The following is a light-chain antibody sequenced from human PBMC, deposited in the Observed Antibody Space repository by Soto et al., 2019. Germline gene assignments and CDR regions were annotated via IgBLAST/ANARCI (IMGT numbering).Light chain of an antibody. V-gene: IGLV2-14*01. Sequence: QSALTQPASVSGSPGQSITISCTGTSSDVGDYNYVSWYQQHPGTAPKLMLYDVSNRPSGISNRFSGSKSGNTASLTISGLQAEDEADYYCSSYTSSSTLFGTGTKLTVL. CDR3: SSYTSSSTL. CDR1: SSDVGDYNY. J-gene: IGLJ1*01. CDR2: DVS.